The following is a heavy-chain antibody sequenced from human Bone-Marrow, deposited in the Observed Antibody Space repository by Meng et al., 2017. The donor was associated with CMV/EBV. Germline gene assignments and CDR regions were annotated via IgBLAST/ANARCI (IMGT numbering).Heavy chain of an antibody. Sequence: GGSLRLSCAASGFTFSSYAMSWVRQVPGKGLEWVSAISGSGGSTYYADSVKGRFTISRDNSKNTLYLQMNSRRAEDTAVYYCAKDVDFWSGYPIDNWGQGTLVTVSS. CDR3: AKDVDFWSGYPIDN. CDR2: ISGSGGST. J-gene: IGHJ4*02. D-gene: IGHD3-3*01. V-gene: IGHV3-23*01. CDR1: GFTFSSYA.